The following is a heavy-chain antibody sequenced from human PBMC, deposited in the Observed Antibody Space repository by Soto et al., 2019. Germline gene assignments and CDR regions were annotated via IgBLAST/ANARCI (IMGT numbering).Heavy chain of an antibody. CDR1: GFTFINYA. D-gene: IGHD6-13*01. CDR3: AKDTYSSSWYF. Sequence: GGSLRLSCAGSGFTFINYAMTWVRQAPGKGLEWVSSISNRGSDTYYVDSVKGRFTISRDNSKNTLYLQMNSLRAEDTAVYYCAKDTYSSSWYFWGQGTLITVSS. V-gene: IGHV3-23*01. J-gene: IGHJ4*02. CDR2: ISNRGSDT.